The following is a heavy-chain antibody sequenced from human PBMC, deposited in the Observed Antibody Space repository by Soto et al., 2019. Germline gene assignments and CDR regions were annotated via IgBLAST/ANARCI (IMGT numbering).Heavy chain of an antibody. V-gene: IGHV1-69*08. Sequence: QVQLVQSGAEVKKPGSSVKVSCKASGGTFSSYTISWVRQAPGQGLEWMGRIIPILGIANYAQKFQGRVTITADKSTSTAYMELSSLRSEDTAVYYCARDGWESGSWYFDYWGQGTLVTVSS. D-gene: IGHD6-13*01. CDR1: GGTFSSYT. CDR3: ARDGWESGSWYFDY. J-gene: IGHJ4*02. CDR2: IIPILGIA.